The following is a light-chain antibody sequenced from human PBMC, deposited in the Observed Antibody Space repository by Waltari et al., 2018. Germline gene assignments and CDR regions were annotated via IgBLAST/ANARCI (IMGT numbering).Light chain of an antibody. CDR2: KSF. V-gene: IGKV1-5*03. CDR3: QQYNIWPYT. J-gene: IGKJ2*01. Sequence: DIQMTQSPSTLSASVGDRVTITCRASQSISNWLAWYQQKPGKAPKVLIYKSFTLQRGVPSRFSGSGSETEFSLTISSLQPDDFATYYCQQYNIWPYTFGQGTTLEI. CDR1: QSISNW.